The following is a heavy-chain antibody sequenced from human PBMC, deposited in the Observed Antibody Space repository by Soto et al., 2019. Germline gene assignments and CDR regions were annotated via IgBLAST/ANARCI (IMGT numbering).Heavy chain of an antibody. CDR1: EIIFSDYG. Sequence: QVQLVESGGGVVQPGRSLRLSCAVSEIIFSDYGMHWVRQAPGKGLEWVAVIRYDGSNIHYADSVTGRFTISRDNSKNTLYLQMDSLRAEDTAVYYCARDGVGGTVFFGYLDYWGQGALVTVSS. CDR3: ARDGVGGTVFFGYLDY. D-gene: IGHD1-26*01. CDR2: IRYDGSNI. V-gene: IGHV3-33*01. J-gene: IGHJ4*02.